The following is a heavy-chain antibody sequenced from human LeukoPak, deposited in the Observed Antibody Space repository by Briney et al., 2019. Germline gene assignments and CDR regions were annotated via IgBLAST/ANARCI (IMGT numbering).Heavy chain of an antibody. CDR2: ISYDGSNK. CDR3: ASQPVESGYYDPGYFDY. CDR1: GFTFSSYG. J-gene: IGHJ4*02. V-gene: IGHV3-30*03. Sequence: GRSLRLSCAASGFTFSSYGMHWVRQAPGKGLEWVAVISYDGSNKYYADSVKGRFTISRDNAKNSLYLQMNSLRAEDTAVYYCASQPVESGYYDPGYFDYWGQGTLVTVSS. D-gene: IGHD3-22*01.